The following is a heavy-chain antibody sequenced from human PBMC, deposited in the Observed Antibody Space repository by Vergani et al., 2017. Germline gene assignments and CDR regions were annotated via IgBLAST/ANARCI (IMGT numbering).Heavy chain of an antibody. Sequence: EVQLVESGGGLVQPGGSLRLSCAASGFTVSSNYMSWVRQAPGKGLEWVSVIYSGGSTYYADSVKGRFPISRDNSKNTLYLQMNSLRAEDTAVYYCARDRPIDSSGYYYLGWGQGTLVTVSS. CDR3: ARDRPIDSSGYYYLG. CDR1: GFTVSSNY. CDR2: IYSGGST. J-gene: IGHJ4*02. D-gene: IGHD3-22*01. V-gene: IGHV3-66*01.